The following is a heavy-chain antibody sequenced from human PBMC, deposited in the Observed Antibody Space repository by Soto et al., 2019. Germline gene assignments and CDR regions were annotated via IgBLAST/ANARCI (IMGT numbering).Heavy chain of an antibody. J-gene: IGHJ6*02. CDR1: GGSISSYY. Sequence: SETLSLTCTVSGGSISSYYWSWIRQPPGKGLEWIGYIYYSGSTSYNPSLKSRVTISVDTSKNPFSLKLSSVPAADTAVYYCASAGSYSDSSGQNPYYYYGMDVWGQGTTVTVSS. D-gene: IGHD3-22*01. CDR3: ASAGSYSDSSGQNPYYYYGMDV. V-gene: IGHV4-59*01. CDR2: IYYSGST.